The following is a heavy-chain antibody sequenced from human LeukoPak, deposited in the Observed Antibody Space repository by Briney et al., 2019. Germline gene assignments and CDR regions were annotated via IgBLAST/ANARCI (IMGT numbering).Heavy chain of an antibody. CDR1: GFTFNSFG. V-gene: IGHV3-30*18. Sequence: GRSLRLSCAASGFTFNSFGMHWGRQAPGKGLEWVAVISYDGSNKYFADSVKGRFTISRDNSKNTLYLQMNSLRAEDTAVYYCAKDYDSSGWAAFDIWGQGTMVTVSS. D-gene: IGHD3-22*01. J-gene: IGHJ3*02. CDR2: ISYDGSNK. CDR3: AKDYDSSGWAAFDI.